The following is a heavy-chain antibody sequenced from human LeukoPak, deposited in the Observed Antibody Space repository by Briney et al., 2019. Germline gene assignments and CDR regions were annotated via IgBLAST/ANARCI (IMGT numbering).Heavy chain of an antibody. V-gene: IGHV3-23*01. J-gene: IGHJ4*02. Sequence: ETLSLTCAVSGGSISSPNWWSWIRQAPGRGLEWVSSIDYSGGSSYYADSVKGRFTISRDDSKNTLYLRLNSLRVEDTAVYYCARNSGWYGVSWGQGTLVTVSS. CDR3: ARNSGWYGVS. CDR1: GGSISSPN. CDR2: IDYSGGSS. D-gene: IGHD6-19*01.